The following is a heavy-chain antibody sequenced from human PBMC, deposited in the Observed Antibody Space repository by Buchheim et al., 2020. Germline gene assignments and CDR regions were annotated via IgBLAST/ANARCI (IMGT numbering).Heavy chain of an antibody. Sequence: QVQLQESGPGLVKPSQTLSLTCTVSCGSISSGGYYCSWIRQHPGKGLEWIGYIYYSGSTYYNPSPNSRVTISVDTSKNQFSLKLSSVTAADTAVYYCARAVVYAYYYGMDVWGQGTT. V-gene: IGHV4-31*03. D-gene: IGHD2-8*02. CDR1: CGSISSGGYY. J-gene: IGHJ6*02. CDR3: ARAVVYAYYYGMDV. CDR2: IYYSGST.